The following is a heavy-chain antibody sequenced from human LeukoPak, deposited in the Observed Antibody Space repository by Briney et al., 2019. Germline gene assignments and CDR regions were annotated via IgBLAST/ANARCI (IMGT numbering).Heavy chain of an antibody. J-gene: IGHJ4*02. Sequence: ASVKVSCKASGYTFTGYYIHWVRQAPGQGLEWMGRINPNSGGTNYAQRFQGRVTMTRDTSISTAYMELSRLRSDDTAVYYCASSHKGTTTAISSFDYWGQGPLVTVSS. CDR2: INPNSGGT. V-gene: IGHV1-2*06. D-gene: IGHD1-1*01. CDR3: ASSHKGTTTAISSFDY. CDR1: GYTFTGYY.